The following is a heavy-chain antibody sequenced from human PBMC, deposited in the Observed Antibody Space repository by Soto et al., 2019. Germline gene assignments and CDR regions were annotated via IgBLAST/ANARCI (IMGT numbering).Heavy chain of an antibody. CDR2: IYYSGST. CDR3: ARGYPSPPLLGYYGMDV. J-gene: IGHJ6*02. CDR1: GGSISSGGYN. D-gene: IGHD1-1*01. V-gene: IGHV4-31*03. Sequence: PSETLSLTCTVSGGSISSGGYNWNWIRQHPGKGLEWIGYIYYSGSTYYNPSLKSRVTISVDTSKNQFSLKLSSVTAADTAVYYCARGYPSPPLLGYYGMDVWGQGTTVTVSS.